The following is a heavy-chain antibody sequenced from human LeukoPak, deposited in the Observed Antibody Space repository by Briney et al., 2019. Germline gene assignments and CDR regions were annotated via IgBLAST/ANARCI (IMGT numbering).Heavy chain of an antibody. V-gene: IGHV3-7*01. Sequence: GGSLRLSCAASGFTFSSYWMSWVRQAPGKGLEWVANIKQDGSEKYYVDSVKGRFTISRDNAKNSLYLQMNSLRAEDTAVYYCAREAGGYNHGYFDYWGQGTLVTVSS. CDR1: GFTFSSYW. D-gene: IGHD5-24*01. J-gene: IGHJ4*02. CDR2: IKQDGSEK. CDR3: AREAGGYNHGYFDY.